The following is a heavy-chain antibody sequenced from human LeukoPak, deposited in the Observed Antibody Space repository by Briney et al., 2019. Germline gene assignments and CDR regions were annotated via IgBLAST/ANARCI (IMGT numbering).Heavy chain of an antibody. J-gene: IGHJ4*02. D-gene: IGHD6-19*01. CDR2: INHSGST. V-gene: IGHV4-34*01. Sequence: PSETLSLTCAVYGGSFSGYYWSWIRQPPGKGLEWIGEINHSGSTNYNPSLESRVTISVDTSKNQFSLKLSSVTAADTAVYYCARRRIAVAGTLYRAFFYWGQGTLVTVSS. CDR3: ARRRIAVAGTLYRAFFY. CDR1: GGSFSGYY.